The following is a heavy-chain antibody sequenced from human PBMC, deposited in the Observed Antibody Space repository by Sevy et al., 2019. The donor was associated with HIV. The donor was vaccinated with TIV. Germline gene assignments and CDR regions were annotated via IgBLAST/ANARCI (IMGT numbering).Heavy chain of an antibody. CDR2: ISSSSSTI. J-gene: IGHJ3*02. CDR1: GFTFSSYS. Sequence: GGSLRLSCAASGFTFSSYSMNWVRQAPGKGLEWVSYISSSSSTIYYADSVKGRFTISRDNAKNSLYLQMNSLRDEDTAVYYCAREGKEGVASDDAFDIWGQGTMVTVSS. V-gene: IGHV3-48*02. CDR3: AREGKEGVASDDAFDI. D-gene: IGHD2-15*01.